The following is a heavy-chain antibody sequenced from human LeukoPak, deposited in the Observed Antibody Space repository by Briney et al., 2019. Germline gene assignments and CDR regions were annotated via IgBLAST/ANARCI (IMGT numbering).Heavy chain of an antibody. CDR3: ARTTTVDGRDY. J-gene: IGHJ4*02. CDR2: ISGSGDNT. CDR1: GFTFTNYA. V-gene: IGHV3-23*01. Sequence: GGSLSLSCAASGFTFTNYAMNWVRQAPGKGLEWVSTISGSGDNTYYADSVKGRFAISRDNSKNTLYLQMNSLRAGDTAVYYCARTTTVDGRDYWGQGTLVTVSS. D-gene: IGHD4-23*01.